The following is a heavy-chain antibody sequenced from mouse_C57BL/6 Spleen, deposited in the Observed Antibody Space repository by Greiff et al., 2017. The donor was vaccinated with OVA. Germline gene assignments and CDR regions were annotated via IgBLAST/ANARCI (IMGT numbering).Heavy chain of an antibody. Sequence: QVQLQQSGPGLVQPSQSLSITCTVSGFSLTSYGVHWVRQSPGKGLEWLGVIWRGGSTDYNAAFISRLSISKDNSKSQVFFKMNSLQADDTAIYYCARNSGFDYWGQGTTLTVSS. CDR1: GFSLTSYG. J-gene: IGHJ2*01. CDR3: ARNSGFDY. D-gene: IGHD3-1*01. CDR2: IWRGGST. V-gene: IGHV2-2*01.